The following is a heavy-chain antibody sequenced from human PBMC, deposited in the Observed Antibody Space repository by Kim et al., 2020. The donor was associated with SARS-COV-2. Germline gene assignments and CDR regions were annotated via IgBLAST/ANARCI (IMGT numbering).Heavy chain of an antibody. J-gene: IGHJ4*02. V-gene: IGHV3-21*01. CDR3: AREVHSSGRYYFDY. D-gene: IGHD6-19*01. Sequence: AASVKGRLTISRDNAKNSLYLQMNSLRAEDTAVYYCAREVHSSGRYYFDYWGQGTLVTVSS.